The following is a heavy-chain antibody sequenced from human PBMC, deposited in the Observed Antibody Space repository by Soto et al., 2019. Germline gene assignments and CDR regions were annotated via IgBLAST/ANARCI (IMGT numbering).Heavy chain of an antibody. D-gene: IGHD2-15*01. CDR1: GFTFSSYG. CDR3: AKEGKLYCSGCSCYSGGIHFDY. J-gene: IGHJ4*02. Sequence: QVQLVESGGGVVQPGRSLRLSCAASGFTFSSYGMHWVRQAPGKGLEWVAVISYDGSNKYYADSVKGRFTISRDNSKNTLYLQMKSLRAEDTAVYYCAKEGKLYCSGCSCYSGGIHFDYWGQGTLVTVSS. V-gene: IGHV3-30*18. CDR2: ISYDGSNK.